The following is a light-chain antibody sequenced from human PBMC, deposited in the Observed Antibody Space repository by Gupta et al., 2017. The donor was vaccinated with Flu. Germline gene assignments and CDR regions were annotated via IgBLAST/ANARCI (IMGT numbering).Light chain of an antibody. V-gene: IGLV3-25*02. CDR3: QSADSSASYV. J-gene: IGLJ1*01. CDR2: RDR. CDR1: ALSNDY. Sequence: YELTQPPSALVSPGQPARITCSGDALSNDYVYWYQQNPVQAPMLVIYRDRERPSGIPERFSGSRSGTTITLTISGVQAEDEADYYCQSADSSASYVFGSGTKVTVL.